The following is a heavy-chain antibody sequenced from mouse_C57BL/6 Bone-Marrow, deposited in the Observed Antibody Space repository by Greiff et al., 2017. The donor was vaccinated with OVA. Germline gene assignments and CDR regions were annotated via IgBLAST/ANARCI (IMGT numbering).Heavy chain of an antibody. Sequence: DVMLVESGGGLVKPGGSLKLSCAASGFTFSSYAMSWVRQTPEKRLEWVATISDGGSYTYYPDNVKGRFTISRDNAKNNLYLQMSHLKSEDTAMYYCARDSGYYGGAVDYWGQGTSVTVSS. D-gene: IGHD2-3*01. CDR1: GFTFSSYA. V-gene: IGHV5-4*01. CDR3: ARDSGYYGGAVDY. CDR2: ISDGGSYT. J-gene: IGHJ4*01.